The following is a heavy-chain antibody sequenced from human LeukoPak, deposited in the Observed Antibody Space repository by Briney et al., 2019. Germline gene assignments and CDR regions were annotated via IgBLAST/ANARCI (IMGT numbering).Heavy chain of an antibody. J-gene: IGHJ4*02. CDR2: IKYDASST. D-gene: IGHD4/OR15-4a*01. CDR1: GFTFSSHW. V-gene: IGHV3-74*01. CDR3: TRDSANYHFAY. Sequence: GGSLRLSCADSGFTFSSHWMHWVRQAPGKGLVWVSRIKYDASSTSYADSVKGRFTISRDNSKNIVFLQMNDLRTEDTAFYYCTRDSANYHFAYWGQGALVTVSS.